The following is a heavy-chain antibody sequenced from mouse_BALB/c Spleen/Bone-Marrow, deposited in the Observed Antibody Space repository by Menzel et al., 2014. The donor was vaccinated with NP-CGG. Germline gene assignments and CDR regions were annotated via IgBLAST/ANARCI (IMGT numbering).Heavy chain of an antibody. V-gene: IGHV1S22*01. J-gene: IGHJ3*01. Sequence: LQQSGSELVRPGASVKLPCKASGYTFTSYWMHWVKQRHGQGLEWIGNIYPGSGSTNYDEKFKSKGTLTVDTSSSTAYMHLSSLTSEDSAVYYCTVRRFAYWGQGTLVTVSA. D-gene: IGHD2-14*01. CDR3: TVRRFAY. CDR2: IYPGSGST. CDR1: GYTFTSYW.